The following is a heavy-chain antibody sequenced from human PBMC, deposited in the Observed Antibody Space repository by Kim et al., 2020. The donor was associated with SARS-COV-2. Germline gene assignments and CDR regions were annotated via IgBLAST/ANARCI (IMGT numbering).Heavy chain of an antibody. V-gene: IGHV3-73*01. Sequence: GGSLRLSCAASGFTFSASAMHWVRQASGKGLEWVGRIRSKPNNYATSYAASVTGRFTISRDDSTNTVYLRMDRLKTDDTAVYFCSRHSGKHGDRGFDNWG. CDR3: SRHSGKHGDRGFDN. CDR2: IRSKPNNYAT. J-gene: IGHJ4*01. CDR1: GFTFSASA. D-gene: IGHD4-17*01.